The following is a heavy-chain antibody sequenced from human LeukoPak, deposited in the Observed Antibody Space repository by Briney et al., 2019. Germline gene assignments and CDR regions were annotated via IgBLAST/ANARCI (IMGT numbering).Heavy chain of an antibody. D-gene: IGHD3-3*01. CDR1: GFTFSSYW. CDR2: INSDGSST. V-gene: IGHV3-74*01. J-gene: IGHJ4*02. CDR3: AKHWSDEVIGFFDN. Sequence: GGSLRLSCAASGFTFSSYWMHWVRQAPGKGLVWVSRINSDGSSTSYADSVKGRFTISRDNAKNTLYLQMNSLRAEDTAIYYCAKHWSDEVIGFFDNWGQGTLVTVSS.